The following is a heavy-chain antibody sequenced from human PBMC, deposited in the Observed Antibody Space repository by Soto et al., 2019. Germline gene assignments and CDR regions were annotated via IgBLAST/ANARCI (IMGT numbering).Heavy chain of an antibody. CDR3: VRSGTARLLRLGWFDT. V-gene: IGHV3-21*01. Sequence: EVQLVESGGGLVKPGGSLRLSCAASGFTFNTYDMNWVRQAPGKGLEWVSSITTSSAYIYYAVSLKSRITISRDNARNSPFLQMSSLRAEETAVYYCVRSGTARLLRLGWFDTWGQGTLVTVSS. D-gene: IGHD2-21*01. CDR2: ITTSSAYI. CDR1: GFTFNTYD. J-gene: IGHJ5*02.